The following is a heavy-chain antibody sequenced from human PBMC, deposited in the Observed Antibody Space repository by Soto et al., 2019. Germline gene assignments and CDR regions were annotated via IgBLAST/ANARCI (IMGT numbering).Heavy chain of an antibody. CDR2: INHSGST. CDR1: GGSFSGYY. J-gene: IGHJ4*02. V-gene: IGHV4-34*01. D-gene: IGHD3-10*01. Sequence: QVQLQQWGAGLLKPSETLSLTCAVYGGSFSGYYWSWIRQPPGKGLEWIGEINHSGSTNYNPSLKSRVTISVDTSKNQFSLKLSSVTAADTAVXXXAXAXXXXXXSGSYDWGQGTLVTVSS. CDR3: AXAXXXXXXSGSYD.